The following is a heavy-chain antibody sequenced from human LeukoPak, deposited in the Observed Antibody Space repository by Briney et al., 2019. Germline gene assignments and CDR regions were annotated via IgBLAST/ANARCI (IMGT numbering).Heavy chain of an antibody. D-gene: IGHD6-19*01. V-gene: IGHV4-61*02. Sequence: PSQTLSLTCTVSGDSISSGRYFWNWIRQPAGKTLEWIGRIYTTGNTDYNPSLKSRVTISVDTSKNQFSLKLTSVTAADTAVYYCARDRKQWLSDWYFDLWGRGTLVTVSS. CDR1: GDSISSGRYF. J-gene: IGHJ2*01. CDR2: IYTTGNT. CDR3: ARDRKQWLSDWYFDL.